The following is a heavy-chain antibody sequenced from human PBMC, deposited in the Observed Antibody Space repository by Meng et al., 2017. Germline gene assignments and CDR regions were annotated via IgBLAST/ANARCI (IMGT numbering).Heavy chain of an antibody. CDR2: IGLIFGTA. V-gene: IGHV1-69*06. Sequence: GAAGKKPGAPGEVSCKASGGTCSSYATCWVRQAPGARVEWMGGIGLIFGTASYTQKFQGRGTITAVKAASTANMELMSLRSEDTDVYYCARGGVGATECYFDYWGQGTLVTVSS. D-gene: IGHD1-26*01. J-gene: IGHJ4*02. CDR3: ARGGVGATECYFDY. CDR1: GGTCSSYA.